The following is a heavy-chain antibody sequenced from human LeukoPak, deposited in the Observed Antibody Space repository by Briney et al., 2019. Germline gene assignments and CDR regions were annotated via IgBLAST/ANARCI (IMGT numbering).Heavy chain of an antibody. J-gene: IGHJ4*02. D-gene: IGHD1-14*01. Sequence: PGGSLRLSRAASGFTLSNYAMNWVRQAPGKGLEWVSSINGSGDKTYYADSVKGRFTISRDNSKNTLYLQMNSLRAEDTAVYYCAKPARTDYADYWGQGTLVTVSS. V-gene: IGHV3-23*01. CDR2: INGSGDKT. CDR3: AKPARTDYADY. CDR1: GFTLSNYA.